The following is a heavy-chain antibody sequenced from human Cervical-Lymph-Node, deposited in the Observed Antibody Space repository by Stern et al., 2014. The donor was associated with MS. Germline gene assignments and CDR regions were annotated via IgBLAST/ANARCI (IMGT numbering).Heavy chain of an antibody. CDR1: GGSISSSNW. CDR2: LFHSGRT. J-gene: IGHJ4*02. Sequence: QVQLQESGPGLVKPSGTLSLTCAVSGGSISSSNWWSWVRQPPGKGLDWVGELFHSGRTNYSPPLRSRVTISVDKSKNQFPLRLSSVTAADTAVYYCARAGVGLDYWGQGTLVTVSS. V-gene: IGHV4-4*02. D-gene: IGHD3-3*01. CDR3: ARAGVGLDY.